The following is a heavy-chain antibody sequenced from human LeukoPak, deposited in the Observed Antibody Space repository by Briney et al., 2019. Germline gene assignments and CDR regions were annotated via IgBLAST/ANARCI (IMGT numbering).Heavy chain of an antibody. CDR2: ISASGGTT. J-gene: IGHJ4*02. V-gene: IGHV3-23*01. D-gene: IGHD2-21*02. CDR1: GFTFSSYA. CDR3: AKDRDSSRRGVDY. Sequence: GGSLRLSCAASGFTFSSYAISWVRPAPGKGLEWVSAISASGGTTYYADSVKGRFTISRDNSKNTLYLQMNSLRAEDTAVYYCAKDRDSSRRGVDYWGQGTLVTVSS.